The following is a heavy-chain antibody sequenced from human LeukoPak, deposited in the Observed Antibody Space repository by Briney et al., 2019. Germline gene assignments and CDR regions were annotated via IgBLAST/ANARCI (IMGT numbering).Heavy chain of an antibody. CDR3: AKVGSSGWASFDY. CDR2: IQYDGSIK. CDR1: TFSFSTYG. V-gene: IGHV3-30*02. D-gene: IGHD6-19*01. J-gene: IGHJ4*02. Sequence: GGSLRLSCAASTFSFSTYGMHWVRQAPGKGLEWVAFIQYDGSIKLYGDSVKGRFTISRDNSKNTLYLQMNSLRPEDTAVYYCAKVGSSGWASFDYWGQGTLVTVSS.